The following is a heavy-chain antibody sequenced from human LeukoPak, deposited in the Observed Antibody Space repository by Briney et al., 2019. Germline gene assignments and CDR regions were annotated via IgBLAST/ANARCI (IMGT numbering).Heavy chain of an antibody. D-gene: IGHD6-13*01. V-gene: IGHV3-7*01. CDR1: GFTFSSYW. Sequence: GGSLRLSCAASGFTFSSYWMSWVRQAPGKGLEWVANIKQDGSEKYYVDSVKGRFTIPRDNAKNSLYLQMNSLRAEDTAVYYCARREAAAAGTYYYYYYMDVWGKGTTVTISS. J-gene: IGHJ6*03. CDR3: ARREAAAAGTYYYYYYMDV. CDR2: IKQDGSEK.